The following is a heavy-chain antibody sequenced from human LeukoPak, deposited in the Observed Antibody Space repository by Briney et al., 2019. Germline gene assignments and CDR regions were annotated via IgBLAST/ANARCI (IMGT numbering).Heavy chain of an antibody. CDR1: GFTFSSYA. Sequence: PGGSLRLSCAASGFTFSSYAKHWVRQAPGKGLEWVAVISYDGSNKYYADSVKGRFTISRDNSKNTLYLQMNSLRAEDTAVYYCAAQLLHYYYYGMDVWGQGTTVTVSS. D-gene: IGHD2-2*01. V-gene: IGHV3-30*04. CDR2: ISYDGSNK. CDR3: AAQLLHYYYYGMDV. J-gene: IGHJ6*02.